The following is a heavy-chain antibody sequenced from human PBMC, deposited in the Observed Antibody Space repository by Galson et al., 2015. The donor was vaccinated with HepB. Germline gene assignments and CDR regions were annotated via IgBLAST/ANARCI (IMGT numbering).Heavy chain of an antibody. D-gene: IGHD4-17*01. CDR2: ISSSSSYI. V-gene: IGHV3-21*01. J-gene: IGHJ3*02. Sequence: SLRLSCAASGFTFSSYSMNWVRQAPGKGLEWVSSISSSSSYIYYADSVKGRFTISRDNAKNSLYLQMNSLRAEDTAVYYCASTTTVTGYDAFDIWGQGTMVTVSS. CDR1: GFTFSSYS. CDR3: ASTTTVTGYDAFDI.